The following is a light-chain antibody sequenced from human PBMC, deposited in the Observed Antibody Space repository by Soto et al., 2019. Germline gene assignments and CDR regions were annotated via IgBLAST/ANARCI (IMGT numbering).Light chain of an antibody. CDR1: QSVRSSY. J-gene: IGKJ1*01. CDR2: GAS. CDR3: QQYGSSSWT. Sequence: EIVLTQSPGTLSLPPGEIATLSCRASQSVRSSYLAWYQQKFGQAPRLLIYGASSRATGIPDRFSGSGSGTDFTLTISRLEPEDFAVYYCQQYGSSSWTFGQGTKVEIK. V-gene: IGKV3-20*01.